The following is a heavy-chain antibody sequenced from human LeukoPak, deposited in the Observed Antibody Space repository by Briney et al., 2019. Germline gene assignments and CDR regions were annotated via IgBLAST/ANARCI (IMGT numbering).Heavy chain of an antibody. CDR2: IYYSGGT. Sequence: PSETLSLTCTVSGGSISSSSYYWGWIRQPPGKGLEWIGSIYYSGGTYYNPSLKSRVTISVHTSKNQFSLKLSSVTAADTAVYYCARVSRNYYYYMDVWGKGTTVTISS. J-gene: IGHJ6*03. CDR1: GGSISSSSYY. V-gene: IGHV4-39*07. D-gene: IGHD2-2*01. CDR3: ARVSRNYYYYMDV.